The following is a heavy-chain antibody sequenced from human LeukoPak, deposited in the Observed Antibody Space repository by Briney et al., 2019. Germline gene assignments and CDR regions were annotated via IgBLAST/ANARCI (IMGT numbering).Heavy chain of an antibody. V-gene: IGHV3-53*01. CDR3: ARSNDAFDI. Sequence: GGSLRLSCAASGFTVSSNYMNWVRQAPGMGLEWVSIIYSGGSTFYADSVKGRFTISRDNSKNTLHLQMNSLRAEDTAVYYCARSNDAFDIWGQGTMVTVSS. CDR2: IYSGGST. D-gene: IGHD5/OR15-5a*01. CDR1: GFTVSSNY. J-gene: IGHJ3*02.